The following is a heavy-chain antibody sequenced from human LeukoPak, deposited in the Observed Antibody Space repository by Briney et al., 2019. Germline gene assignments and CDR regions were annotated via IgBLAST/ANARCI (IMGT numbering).Heavy chain of an antibody. CDR2: IRYDGSSK. D-gene: IGHD1-26*01. CDR3: AKDMGGLLAKQYLDY. J-gene: IGHJ4*02. CDR1: GFTFSSHG. V-gene: IGHV3-30*02. Sequence: GGSLRLSCAASGFTFSSHGIHWVRQAPGKGLEWVAFIRYDGSSKYNADSVKGRFTISRDNSKNTVYLQMSSLRAEDTAVYYCAKDMGGLLAKQYLDYWGQGTLITVSS.